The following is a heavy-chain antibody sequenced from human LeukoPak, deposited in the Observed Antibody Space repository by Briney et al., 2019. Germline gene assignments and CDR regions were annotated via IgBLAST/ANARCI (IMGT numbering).Heavy chain of an antibody. CDR3: ARGLDIVATIGVY. D-gene: IGHD5-12*01. V-gene: IGHV1-2*02. CDR1: GGTFSSYA. CDR2: INPNSGGT. Sequence: ASVKVSCKASGGTFSSYAISWVRQAPGQGLEWMGWINPNSGGTNYAQKFQGRVTMTRDTSISTAYMELSRLRSDDTAVYYCARGLDIVATIGVYWGQGTLVTVSS. J-gene: IGHJ4*02.